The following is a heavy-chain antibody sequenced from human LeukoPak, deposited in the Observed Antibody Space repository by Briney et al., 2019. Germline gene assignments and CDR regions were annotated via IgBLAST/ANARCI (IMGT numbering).Heavy chain of an antibody. Sequence: PSETLSLTCTVSGGSISSYYWRWIRQPPGKGLEWIGYIHFSGSTNYNPSLKSRHSTSVDISQHLFSLTLSYVAAAHSAVYYCARQRWGTYEAYADFDDWGQGTLVTVSS. CDR3: ARQRWGTYEAYADFDD. J-gene: IGHJ4*02. CDR1: GGSISSYY. V-gene: IGHV4-59*08. CDR2: IHFSGST. D-gene: IGHD1-1*01.